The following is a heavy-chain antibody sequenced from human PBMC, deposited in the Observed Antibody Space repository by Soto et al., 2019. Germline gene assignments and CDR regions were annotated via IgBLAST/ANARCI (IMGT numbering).Heavy chain of an antibody. CDR2: ISTYNGDT. V-gene: IGHV1-18*01. D-gene: IGHD2-2*01. CDR3: ARGYCSFTSCPFDF. J-gene: IGHJ4*02. CDR1: GYTFTSFG. Sequence: ASVKVSCKASGYTFTSFGISWVRQVPGQGLEWMGWISTYNGDTNYAQHLQGRVTMTTDTSTSTAYMELRSLRSDDTAVYYCARGYCSFTSCPFDFWGPGALVTVSS.